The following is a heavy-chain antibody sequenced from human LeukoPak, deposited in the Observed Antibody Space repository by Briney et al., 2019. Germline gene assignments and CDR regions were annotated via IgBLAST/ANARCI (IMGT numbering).Heavy chain of an antibody. CDR2: IIPIFGTA. J-gene: IGHJ3*01. V-gene: IGHV1-69*15. CDR3: AREVPDANGAFDV. CDR1: GGNFRTYA. D-gene: IGHD2-2*01. Sequence: ASVKVSCKASGGNFRTYAIIWVRQAPGHGLEWLGRIIPIFGTANYAQNFQGRVTMTADESRNTADLELSSLTSEDTAVYYCAREVPDANGAFDVWGQGTMVTVSS.